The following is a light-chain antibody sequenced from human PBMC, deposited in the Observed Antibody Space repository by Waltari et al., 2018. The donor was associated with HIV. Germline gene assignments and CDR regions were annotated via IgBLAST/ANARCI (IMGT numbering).Light chain of an antibody. Sequence: EIVLSQSPASLSLSPGERATLSCRASQSLSNYLAWYQQKPGQAPRLLIYDASTRVTGIPARFRCSGSGTDFTLTISSLDPGDFAIYYCQHRGDWYTFGQGTKLEI. CDR1: QSLSNY. CDR2: DAS. V-gene: IGKV3-11*01. J-gene: IGKJ2*01. CDR3: QHRGDWYT.